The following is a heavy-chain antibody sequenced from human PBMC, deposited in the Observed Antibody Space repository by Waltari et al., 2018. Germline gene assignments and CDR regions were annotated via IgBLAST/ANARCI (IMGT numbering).Heavy chain of an antibody. V-gene: IGHV4-34*01. D-gene: IGHD3-10*01. CDR2: INHSGST. CDR3: ARWTGARGMDV. Sequence: QVQLQQWGAGLLKPSETLSLTCAVYGGSFSGYYWSWIRQPPGKGLEWIGEINHSGSTNYHPALKSRVTISVDTSKNQFSLKLSSVTAADTAVYYCARWTGARGMDVWGQGTTVTVSS. J-gene: IGHJ6*02. CDR1: GGSFSGYY.